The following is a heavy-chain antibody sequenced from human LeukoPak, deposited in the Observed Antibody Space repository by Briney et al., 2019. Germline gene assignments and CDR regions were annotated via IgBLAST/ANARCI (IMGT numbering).Heavy chain of an antibody. D-gene: IGHD3-3*01. Sequence: KAGGSLRLSCAASGFTFSSYAMSWVRQAPGKGLEWVSAISGSGGSTYYADSVKGRFTISRDNSKNTLYLQMNSLRAEDTAVYYCAKEALIAIFGVVMENFDYWGQGTLVTVSS. CDR1: GFTFSSYA. CDR3: AKEALIAIFGVVMENFDY. J-gene: IGHJ4*02. CDR2: ISGSGGST. V-gene: IGHV3-23*01.